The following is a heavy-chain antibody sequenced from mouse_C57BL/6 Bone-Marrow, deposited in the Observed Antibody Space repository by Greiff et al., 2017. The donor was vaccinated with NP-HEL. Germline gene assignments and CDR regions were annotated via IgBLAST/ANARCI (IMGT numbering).Heavy chain of an antibody. Sequence: QVQLQQPGAELVKPGASVKLSCKASGYTFTSYWMQWVKQRPGQGLEWIGEIDPSDSYTNYNQKFKGKATLTVDTSSSTAYMQLSSLTSEDSAVDYCAREVLRWDFDYGGQGTTLTVSA. CDR1: GYTFTSYW. J-gene: IGHJ2*01. V-gene: IGHV1-50*01. CDR3: AREVLRWDFDY. CDR2: IDPSDSYT. D-gene: IGHD1-1*01.